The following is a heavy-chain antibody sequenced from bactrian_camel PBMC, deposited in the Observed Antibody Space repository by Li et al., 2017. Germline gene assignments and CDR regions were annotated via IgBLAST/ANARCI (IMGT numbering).Heavy chain of an antibody. V-gene: IGHV3S1*01. D-gene: IGHD2*01. J-gene: IGHJ4*01. CDR1: GYTYNRNC. CDR2: IDTSGGT. Sequence: HVQLVESGGGSVQAGGSLRLSCTASGYTYNRNCMAWFRQAPGKEREGVAFIDTSGGTNYAYSVAGRFTISKDNAKNTLYLQMNDLKVEDTAEYYCAADAVNLQMARWYTYWGQGTQVTVSS. CDR3: AADAVNLQMARWYTY.